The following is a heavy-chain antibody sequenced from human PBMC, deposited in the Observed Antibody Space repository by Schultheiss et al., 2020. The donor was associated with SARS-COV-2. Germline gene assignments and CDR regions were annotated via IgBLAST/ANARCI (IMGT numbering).Heavy chain of an antibody. J-gene: IGHJ4*02. D-gene: IGHD6-6*01. CDR1: GFTFSSYG. Sequence: GGSLRLSCAASGFTFSSYGMHWVRQAPGKGLEWVAVIWYDGSNKYYADSVKGRFTISRDKAKSSLYLQMNSLRAEDTAVYYCAHSSSFADYWGQGTLVTVSS. V-gene: IGHV3-33*01. CDR3: AHSSSFADY. CDR2: IWYDGSNK.